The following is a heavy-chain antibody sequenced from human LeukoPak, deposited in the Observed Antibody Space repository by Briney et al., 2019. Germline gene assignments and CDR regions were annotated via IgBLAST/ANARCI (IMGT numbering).Heavy chain of an antibody. CDR3: SRESGPFCPFGY. J-gene: IGHJ4*02. CDR1: GGSISGTNW. V-gene: IGHV4/OR15-8*02. D-gene: IGHD1-26*01. CDR2: ISLAGQT. Sequence: SETLSLTRGVSGGSISGTNWWSWVRQPPGQGLEWIGEISLAGQTNYNPSLNGRVTMSLDKSSNQLSLHLTSVTAADTATYYCSRESGPFCPFGYWGQGTLVIVSS.